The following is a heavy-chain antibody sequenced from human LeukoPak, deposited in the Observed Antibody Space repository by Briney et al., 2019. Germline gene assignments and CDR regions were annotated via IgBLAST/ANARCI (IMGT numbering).Heavy chain of an antibody. D-gene: IGHD3-10*01. J-gene: IGHJ4*02. CDR3: ARQSRDGSKNRGYYFDY. V-gene: IGHV5-51*01. Sequence: GESLKISCQASGYRFTNYWIGWVRQMPGKGLESMGLIYPADSDTTYSPSFQGQVTISADRSISTVYLQWSSLKASDTAMYYCARQSRDGSKNRGYYFDYWGQGTLVTVSS. CDR1: GYRFTNYW. CDR2: IYPADSDT.